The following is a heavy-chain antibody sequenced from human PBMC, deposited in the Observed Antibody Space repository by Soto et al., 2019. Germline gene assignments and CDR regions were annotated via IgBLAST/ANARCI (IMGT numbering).Heavy chain of an antibody. CDR2: IFYSGST. Sequence: SETLSLTCTVSGGSISSSSYYWGWIRQPPGKGLEWIGSIFYSGSTYYNPSLKSRVTISVDTSKNQFSLKLTSVTAADTAVYYCARLFYDSSGFDYWGHGTLVTVSS. D-gene: IGHD3-22*01. V-gene: IGHV4-39*01. CDR3: ARLFYDSSGFDY. CDR1: GGSISSSSYY. J-gene: IGHJ4*03.